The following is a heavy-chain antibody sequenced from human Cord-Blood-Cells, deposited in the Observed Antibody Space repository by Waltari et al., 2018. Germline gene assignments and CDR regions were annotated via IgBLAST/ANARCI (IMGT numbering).Heavy chain of an antibody. CDR1: GGSISSSSYY. D-gene: IGHD7-27*01. CDR2: IYYSGST. Sequence: QLQLQESRPGLVKPSETLSLTCTVSGGSISSSSYYWGWIRQPPGKGLEWIGSIYYSGSTYYNPSLKSRVTISVDTSKNQFSLKLSSVTAADTAVYYCARHLQLTGDFDYWGQGTLVTVSS. V-gene: IGHV4-39*01. J-gene: IGHJ4*02. CDR3: ARHLQLTGDFDY.